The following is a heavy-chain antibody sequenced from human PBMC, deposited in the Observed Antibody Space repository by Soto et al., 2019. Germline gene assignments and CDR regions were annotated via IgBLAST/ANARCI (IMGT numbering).Heavy chain of an antibody. J-gene: IGHJ4*02. D-gene: IGHD1-1*01. CDR1: GFTFSDYF. CDR3: AKRTTGMNFDY. V-gene: IGHV3-11*01. CDR2: ISSSGTTI. Sequence: GGSLRLSCAASGFTFSDYFMTWIRQAPGKGLEWVSYISSSGTTIFYADSVQGRFTISRDNAKKSLYLEINSLRAEDTAVYYCAKRTTGMNFDYWGQGTLVTVSS.